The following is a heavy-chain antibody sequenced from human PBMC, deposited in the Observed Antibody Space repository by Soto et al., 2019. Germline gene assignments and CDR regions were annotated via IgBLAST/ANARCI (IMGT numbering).Heavy chain of an antibody. V-gene: IGHV3-33*01. CDR2: IWYDGSNK. CDR3: ARALGSAYYYYGMDV. Sequence: GGSLRLSCAASGFTFSSYGMHWVRQAPGKGLEWVVVIWYDGSNKYYADSVKGRFTISRDNSKNTLYLQMNSLRAEDTAVYYCARALGSAYYYYGMDVWGQGTTVTVSS. CDR1: GFTFSSYG. D-gene: IGHD3-10*01. J-gene: IGHJ6*02.